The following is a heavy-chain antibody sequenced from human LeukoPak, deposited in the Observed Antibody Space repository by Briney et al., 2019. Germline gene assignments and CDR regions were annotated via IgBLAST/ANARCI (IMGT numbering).Heavy chain of an antibody. CDR2: IHPNSGGT. J-gene: IGHJ4*02. CDR3: ARALYSNYVKY. CDR1: GYTFTGYY. V-gene: IGHV1-2*02. Sequence: ASVKVSCKASGYTFTGYYMHWVRQAPGQGLEWMGWIHPNSGGTNYAQKFQCRVTMTRDTSISTAYMELSRLRSDDTAVYSCARALYSNYVKYWGQGTLVTVSS. D-gene: IGHD4-11*01.